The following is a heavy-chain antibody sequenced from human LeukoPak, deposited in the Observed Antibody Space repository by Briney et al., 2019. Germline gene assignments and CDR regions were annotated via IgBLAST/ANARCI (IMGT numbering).Heavy chain of an antibody. V-gene: IGHV4-59*01. CDR2: IYYSGST. CDR1: GGSISSYY. Sequence: PSATLSLTCTVAGGSISSYYWSWIRQPPGKGLEWIGYIYYSGSTNYNPSLTSRVSISVDTSKNQFSLKPSSVTAADTAVYYCASAPFVEWLLYGYYFDYWGQGTLVTVSS. D-gene: IGHD3-3*02. J-gene: IGHJ4*02. CDR3: ASAPFVEWLLYGYYFDY.